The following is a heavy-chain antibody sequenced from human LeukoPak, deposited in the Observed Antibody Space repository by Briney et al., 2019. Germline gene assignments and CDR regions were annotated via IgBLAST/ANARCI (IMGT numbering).Heavy chain of an antibody. V-gene: IGHV3-7*01. CDR2: IKQDGSEK. CDR3: ARVVVGGNRAFDL. Sequence: GGSLRLSCAASGFTFSSYWMSWVRQAPGKGLEWVANIKQDGSEKYYVDSVKGRFTISRDNAKNSLYLQMNSPRAEDTAVYFCARVVVGGNRAFDLWGQGTMVSVSS. J-gene: IGHJ3*01. CDR1: GFTFSSYW. D-gene: IGHD4-23*01.